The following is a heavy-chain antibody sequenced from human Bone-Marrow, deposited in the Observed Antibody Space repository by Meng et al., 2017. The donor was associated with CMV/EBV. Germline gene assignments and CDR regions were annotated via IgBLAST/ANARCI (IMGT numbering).Heavy chain of an antibody. V-gene: IGHV1-69*04. CDR2: IIPILGIA. CDR3: ARDTPYCGGDCYSASDY. Sequence: TFSSYTISWVRQAPGQGLEWMGRIIPILGIANYAQKFQGRVTITADKSASTAYMELSSLRSEDTAVYYCARDTPYCGGDCYSASDYWGQGTLVTVSS. D-gene: IGHD2-21*02. CDR1: TFSSYT. J-gene: IGHJ4*02.